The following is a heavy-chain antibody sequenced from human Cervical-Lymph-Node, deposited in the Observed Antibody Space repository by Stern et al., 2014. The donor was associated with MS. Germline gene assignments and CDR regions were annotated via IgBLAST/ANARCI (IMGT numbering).Heavy chain of an antibody. D-gene: IGHD6-19*01. CDR3: ASSRSDRPGGDSFDY. V-gene: IGHV1-46*03. CDR1: GYTFTSYY. J-gene: IGHJ4*02. CDR2: INPSGGTT. Sequence: VQLVESGAEVKKPGASVKVSCKASGYTFTSYYMHWVRQAPGQGLEWMGIINPSGGTTSYAQKFQGRVTMTRDTSTSTVYMELSSLRSEDAAVYYCASSRSDRPGGDSFDYWGQGTLVPVSS.